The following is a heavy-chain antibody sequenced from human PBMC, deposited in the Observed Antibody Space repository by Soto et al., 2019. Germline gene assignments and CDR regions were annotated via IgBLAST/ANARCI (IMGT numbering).Heavy chain of an antibody. CDR2: VWYDGSRQ. CDR3: ARDNHLGYCSGGSCYGLDC. Sequence: QVQLVESGGGVVQPGRSPRLSCAASGFDFHIYGMHWVRQAPGKGLEWVGTVWYDGSRQYYADFVKGRFTISRDNSKNTLYLEMKSLRAEDTAVYYCARDNHLGYCSGGSCYGLDCWGQGTLVTVSS. CDR1: GFDFHIYG. V-gene: IGHV3-33*01. J-gene: IGHJ4*02. D-gene: IGHD2-15*01.